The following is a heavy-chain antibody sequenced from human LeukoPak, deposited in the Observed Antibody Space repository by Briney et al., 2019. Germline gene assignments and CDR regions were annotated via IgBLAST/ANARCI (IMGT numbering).Heavy chain of an antibody. V-gene: IGHV1-2*02. CDR3: ARLCGGYDSADY. J-gene: IGHJ4*02. CDR1: GYKFTDYS. Sequence: ASVKVSCKASGYKFTDYSMHWVRQAPGRGPEWMGWIHPESGGTNSAPEFQGRVTMTRDTSISTVYMELSRLGSDDTAVYYCARLCGGYDSADYWGQGTLVTVSS. D-gene: IGHD5-12*01. CDR2: IHPESGGT.